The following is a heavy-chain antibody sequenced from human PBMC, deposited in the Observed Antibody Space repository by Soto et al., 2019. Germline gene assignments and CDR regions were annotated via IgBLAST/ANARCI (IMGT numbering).Heavy chain of an antibody. D-gene: IGHD3-9*01. CDR2: IYYSGST. V-gene: IGHV4-38-2*02. CDR3: AASDILTGYYIDY. Sequence: SETLSLTCTVSGGSINSGYYWGWIRQPPGKGLEWIGSIYYSGSTNYNPSLKSRVTISVDTSKNQFSLKLSSVTAADTAVYYCAASDILTGYYIDYWGQGTLVTVSS. CDR1: GGSINSGYY. J-gene: IGHJ4*02.